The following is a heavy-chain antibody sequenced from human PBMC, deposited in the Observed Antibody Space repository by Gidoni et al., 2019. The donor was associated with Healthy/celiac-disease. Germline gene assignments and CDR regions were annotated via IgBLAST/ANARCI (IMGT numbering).Heavy chain of an antibody. CDR1: GFTFDDYP. J-gene: IGHJ4*02. V-gene: IGHV3-9*01. Sequence: EVQLVVSGGGLVQPGRSLRLSCAASGFTFDDYPMHWVRQAPGKGLVWVSGISWNSGSRGYADSVKGRFTISRDSAKNSLYLQMNSLRAEDTALYYCAKDRVRISPNYIPYYFDYWGQGTLVTVAA. CDR3: AKDRVRISPNYIPYYFDY. CDR2: ISWNSGSR. D-gene: IGHD1-7*01.